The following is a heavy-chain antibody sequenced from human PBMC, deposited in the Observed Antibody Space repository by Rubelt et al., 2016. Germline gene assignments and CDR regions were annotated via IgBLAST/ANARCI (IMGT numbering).Heavy chain of an antibody. J-gene: IGHJ4*02. CDR2: IYYSGST. V-gene: IGHV4-39*07. Sequence: QHPGKGLEWIGSIYYSGSTNYNPSLKSRVTISVDTSKNQFSLKLSSVTAADTAVYYCARGRGGAGGAAAETYYFDYWGQGTLVTVSS. D-gene: IGHD6-13*01. CDR3: ARGRGGAGGAAAETYYFDY.